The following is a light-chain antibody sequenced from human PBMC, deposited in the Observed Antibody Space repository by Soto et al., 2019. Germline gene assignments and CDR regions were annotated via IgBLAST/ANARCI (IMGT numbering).Light chain of an antibody. CDR1: QSLLHSNGYNY. CDR3: MQALQTPWT. V-gene: IGKV2-28*01. Sequence: DIVMTQSPLSLPVTPGEPASISCRSSQSLLHSNGYNYLDWYLQKPGQSPQLLIYLGSNRSSGVPDRFSGSGSGTDFPLKISRVKAEDVGVYYCMQALQTPWTFGQGTNVEIK. J-gene: IGKJ1*01. CDR2: LGS.